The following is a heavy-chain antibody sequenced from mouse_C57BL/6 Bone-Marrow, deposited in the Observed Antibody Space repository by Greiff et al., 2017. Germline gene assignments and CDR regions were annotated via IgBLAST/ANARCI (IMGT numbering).Heavy chain of an antibody. V-gene: IGHV1-69*01. J-gene: IGHJ1*03. D-gene: IGHD1-1*01. Sequence: VQLQQPGAELVMPGASVKLSCNASGYTFTSYWMHWVKQRPGQGLEWIGEIDPSDSYTNYNQKFKGKSTLTVDKSSSTAYMQLSSLTSEDSAVYYCAPYYGSSYWYFDVWGTGTTVTVSS. CDR1: GYTFTSYW. CDR2: IDPSDSYT. CDR3: APYYGSSYWYFDV.